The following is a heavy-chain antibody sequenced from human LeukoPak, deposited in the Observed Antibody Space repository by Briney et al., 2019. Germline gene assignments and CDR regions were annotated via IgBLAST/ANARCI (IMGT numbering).Heavy chain of an antibody. CDR1: GFIFSIYW. CDR2: INHDGSIT. Sequence: GGSLRLSCGAPGFIFSIYWMHWVRQVPGKGLVWVSRINHDGSITTYTDSVKGRFTISRDNAKNTLYLQMNSLRAEDTAVYYCAKDGRRYNWNDFDYWGQGTLVTVSS. V-gene: IGHV3-74*01. D-gene: IGHD1-20*01. J-gene: IGHJ4*02. CDR3: AKDGRRYNWNDFDY.